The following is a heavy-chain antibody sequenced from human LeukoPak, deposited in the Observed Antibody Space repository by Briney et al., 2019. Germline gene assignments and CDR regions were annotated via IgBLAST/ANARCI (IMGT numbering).Heavy chain of an antibody. Sequence: ASVKVSCKASGYTFTNYYMHWVRQAPGQGLEWMGIINPRVGSTRYAQKFQGRVTMTGDMSTSTVYMELSSLRSEDTAVYYCARDHQVVYYDPVSLEYWGQGTLVTVSS. J-gene: IGHJ4*02. D-gene: IGHD3-16*01. CDR2: INPRVGST. CDR1: GYTFTNYY. V-gene: IGHV1-46*01. CDR3: ARDHQVVYYDPVSLEY.